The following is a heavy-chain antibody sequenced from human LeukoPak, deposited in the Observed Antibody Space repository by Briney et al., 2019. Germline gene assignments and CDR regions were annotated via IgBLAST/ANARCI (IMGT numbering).Heavy chain of an antibody. Sequence: GGSLRLSCAASGFTFSSYAMHCVRQAPGKGLEWVAVISYDGSNKYYADSVKGRFTISRDNSKNTLYLQMNSLRAEDTAVYYCARTLNYYDSSGYSSLEFDYWGQGTLVTVSS. CDR3: ARTLNYYDSSGYSSLEFDY. V-gene: IGHV3-30*04. D-gene: IGHD3-22*01. J-gene: IGHJ4*02. CDR2: ISYDGSNK. CDR1: GFTFSSYA.